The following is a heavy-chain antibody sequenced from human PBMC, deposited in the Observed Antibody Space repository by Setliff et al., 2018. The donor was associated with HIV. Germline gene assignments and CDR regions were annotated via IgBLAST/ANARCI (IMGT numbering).Heavy chain of an antibody. CDR3: AKTPSSGWYSLYLDY. CDR2: ISPDGSST. D-gene: IGHD6-19*01. Sequence: GGSLRLSCAASGFTFGSYWIHWVRQTAEKGLVWVSRISPDGSSTMYADSVKGRFTISRDNAKNTVYLQMNSLRAEDTAVYYCAKTPSSGWYSLYLDYWGQGTLVTVSS. V-gene: IGHV3-74*03. J-gene: IGHJ4*02. CDR1: GFTFGSYW.